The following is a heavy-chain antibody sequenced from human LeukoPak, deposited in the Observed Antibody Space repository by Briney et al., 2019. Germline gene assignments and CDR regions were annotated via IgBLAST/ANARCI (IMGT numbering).Heavy chain of an antibody. V-gene: IGHV3-23*01. J-gene: IGHJ4*02. D-gene: IGHD5-18*01. CDR2: ISGSGGST. CDR3: AKDRGGRGYSYEYYFDY. CDR1: GFTFRNYV. Sequence: GGSLRLSCAASGFTFRNYVIHWVRQAPGKGLEWVSAISGSGGSTYYADSVKGRFTISRDNSKNTLYLQMNSLRAEDTAIYYCAKDRGGRGYSYEYYFDYWGQGTLVTVSS.